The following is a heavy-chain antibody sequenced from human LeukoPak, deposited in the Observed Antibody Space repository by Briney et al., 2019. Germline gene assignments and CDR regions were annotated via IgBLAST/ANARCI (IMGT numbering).Heavy chain of an antibody. CDR2: INSDGSST. D-gene: IGHD3-16*02. V-gene: IGHV3-74*01. CDR1: GFTFSSYW. CDR3: ARENLRLGELSLNWCDP. J-gene: IGHJ5*02. Sequence: PGGSLRLSCAASGFTFSSYWMRWVRQAPGKGLVWVSRINSDGSSTSYADSVKGRFTVSRDNAKNSLYLQMNSLRAEDTALYYCARENLRLGELSLNWCDPWGQGTLVTVSS.